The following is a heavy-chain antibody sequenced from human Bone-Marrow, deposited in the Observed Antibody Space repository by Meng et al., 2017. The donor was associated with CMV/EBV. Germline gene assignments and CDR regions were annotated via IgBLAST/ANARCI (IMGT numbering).Heavy chain of an antibody. CDR2: IWYDGSNK. CDR3: AKDRRAVGAPPGGNWFDP. J-gene: IGHJ5*02. D-gene: IGHD1-26*01. V-gene: IGHV3-33*06. CDR1: GFTFSSYG. Sequence: GGSLRLSCAASGFTFSSYGMHWVRQAPGKGLEWVAVIWYDGSNKYYADSVKGRFTISRDNSKNTLYLQMNSLRAEDTAVYYCAKDRRAVGAPPGGNWFDPWGQGTLVTVSS.